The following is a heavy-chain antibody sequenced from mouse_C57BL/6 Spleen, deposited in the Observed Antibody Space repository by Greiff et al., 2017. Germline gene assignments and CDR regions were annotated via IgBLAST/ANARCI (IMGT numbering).Heavy chain of an antibody. CDR2: ISDGGSYT. Sequence: EVKLMESGGGLVKPGGSLKLSCAASGFTFSSYAMSWVRQTPEKRLAWVATISDGGSYTYYPDNVKGRFTISRDNAKNNLYLQRSHLKSEDTAMYYCARDRSMDYWGQGTSVTVSS. D-gene: IGHD2-14*01. V-gene: IGHV5-4*01. CDR3: ARDRSMDY. J-gene: IGHJ4*01. CDR1: GFTFSSYA.